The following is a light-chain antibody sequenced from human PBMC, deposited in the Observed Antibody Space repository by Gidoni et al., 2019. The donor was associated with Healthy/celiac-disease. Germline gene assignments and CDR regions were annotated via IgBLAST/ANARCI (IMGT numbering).Light chain of an antibody. CDR3: QKYNSAPRNT. J-gene: IGKJ3*01. CDR1: QGIINY. CDR2: AAS. Sequence: LSASVGDRVTITCRASQGIINYLAWYQQKPGKVPKLLIYAASTLQSGVPSRFSGSGSGTDFTLTISSLQPEDVATYYCQKYNSAPRNTFGPGTKVDIK. V-gene: IGKV1-27*01.